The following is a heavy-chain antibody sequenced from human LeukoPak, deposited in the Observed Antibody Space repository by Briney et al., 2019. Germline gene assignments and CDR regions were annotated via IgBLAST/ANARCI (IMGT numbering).Heavy chain of an antibody. CDR3: ARGSLRYFDWLNYFDY. D-gene: IGHD3-9*01. Sequence: SGNLSLNCPVSGGPISSYYWGWIRQPPGEGLGGSGYIYYSGSTNYNPSLKSRVTISVDTSKNQFSLKLSSVTAADTAVYYCARGSLRYFDWLNYFDYWGQGTLVTVSS. V-gene: IGHV4-59*01. J-gene: IGHJ4*02. CDR2: IYYSGST. CDR1: GGPISSYY.